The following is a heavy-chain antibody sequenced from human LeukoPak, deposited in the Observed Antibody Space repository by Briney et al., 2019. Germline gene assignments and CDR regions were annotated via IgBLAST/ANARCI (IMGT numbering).Heavy chain of an antibody. D-gene: IGHD2-2*01. V-gene: IGHV1-2*02. CDR3: ARGKQCGTTSCHFDY. J-gene: IGHJ4*02. CDR2: INPNSGGT. Sequence: WASVKVSCKASGYAFPHYGVQWVRQAPGQTLEWMGWINPNSGGTNYAQKFQDRVTMTRDTSVSTAHMELSLTSDDTAVYYCARGKQCGTTSCHFDYWGQGTLVTVSS. CDR1: GYAFPHYG.